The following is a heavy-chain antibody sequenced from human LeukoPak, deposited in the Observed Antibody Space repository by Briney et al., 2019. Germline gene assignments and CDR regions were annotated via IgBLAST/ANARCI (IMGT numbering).Heavy chain of an antibody. CDR2: INHSGST. J-gene: IGHJ5*02. D-gene: IGHD3-9*01. CDR1: GGSFSGYY. V-gene: IGHV4-34*01. CDR3: ARGFDWLNWFDP. Sequence: PSETLSLTCAVYGGSFSGYYWSWIRQPPGKGLEWIGEINHSGSTNYNPSLKSRVTISVDTSKNQFSLKLSSVTAADTAAYYCARGFDWLNWFDPWGQGTLVTVSS.